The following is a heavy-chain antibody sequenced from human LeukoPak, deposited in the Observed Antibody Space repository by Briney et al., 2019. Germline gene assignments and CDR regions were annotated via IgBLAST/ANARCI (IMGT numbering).Heavy chain of an antibody. V-gene: IGHV3-48*04. D-gene: IGHD2-15*01. Sequence: GGLRRFSSAAPGFTISSYSRNWIRQVPGKGPASATHISTSGVTIHYSDSVKGRFTSSRDNAKRSLYLQMNSLRVEDTAVYYCARDGVAGHTVFDYWGQGTLVTVSS. CDR1: GFTISSYS. J-gene: IGHJ4*02. CDR3: ARDGVAGHTVFDY. CDR2: ISTSGVTI.